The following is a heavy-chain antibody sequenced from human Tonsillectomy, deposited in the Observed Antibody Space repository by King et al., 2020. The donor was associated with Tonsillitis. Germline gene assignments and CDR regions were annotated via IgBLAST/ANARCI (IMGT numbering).Heavy chain of an antibody. CDR1: GGSISSSSFY. CDR3: ARVYSYVDF. CDR2: ISYSGST. D-gene: IGHD5-18*01. V-gene: IGHV4-39*07. J-gene: IGHJ4*02. Sequence: QLQESGPGLVKPSESLSLTCTVSGGSISSSSFYWGWIRQPPGKGLEWIGSISYSGSTYYNPSLKSRVTISVDTSKNQFSLKLSSVTAADTAVYYCARVYSYVDFWGQGTLVTVSS.